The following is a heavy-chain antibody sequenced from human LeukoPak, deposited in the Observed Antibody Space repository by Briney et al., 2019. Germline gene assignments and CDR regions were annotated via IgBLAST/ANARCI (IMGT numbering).Heavy chain of an antibody. CDR3: ARDQSGGIAARRGFDY. D-gene: IGHD6-6*01. CDR2: INWNGGST. J-gene: IGHJ4*02. Sequence: VGSLRLSCAASGFTFDDYGMSWVRQAPGKGLEWVSGINWNGGSTGYADSVKGRFTISRDNAKNSLYLQMNSLRAEDTALYYCARDQSGGIAARRGFDYWGQGTLVTVSS. V-gene: IGHV3-20*04. CDR1: GFTFDDYG.